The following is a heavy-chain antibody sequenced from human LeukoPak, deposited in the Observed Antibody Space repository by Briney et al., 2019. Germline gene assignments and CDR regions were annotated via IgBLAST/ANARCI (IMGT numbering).Heavy chain of an antibody. CDR2: IIPIFGTA. CDR1: GGTFSSYA. Sequence: SVKVSCKASGGTFSSYAIGWVRQAPGQGLEWMGGIIPIFGTANYAQKFQGRVTITTDESTSTAYMELSSLRSEDTAVYYCARGQTYYYDSSGYSFYYYYMDVWGKGTTVTVSS. D-gene: IGHD3-22*01. CDR3: ARGQTYYYDSSGYSFYYYYMDV. J-gene: IGHJ6*03. V-gene: IGHV1-69*05.